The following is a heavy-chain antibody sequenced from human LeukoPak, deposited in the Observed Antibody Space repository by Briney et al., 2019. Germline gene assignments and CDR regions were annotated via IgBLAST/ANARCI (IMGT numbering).Heavy chain of an antibody. Sequence: SETLSLTCTVSGGSISSGSYYWGWIRQPAGKGLEWIGRIYTSGSTNYNPSLKSRVTISVDTSKNQFSLKLSSVTAADTAVYYCAREGCSGGSCKPYYYYGMDVWGQGTTVTVSS. CDR3: AREGCSGGSCKPYYYYGMDV. CDR1: GGSISSGSYY. V-gene: IGHV4-61*02. CDR2: IYTSGST. J-gene: IGHJ6*02. D-gene: IGHD2-15*01.